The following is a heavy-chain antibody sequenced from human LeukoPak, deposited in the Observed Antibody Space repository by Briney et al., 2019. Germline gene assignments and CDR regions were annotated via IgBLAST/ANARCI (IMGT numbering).Heavy chain of an antibody. D-gene: IGHD6-19*01. CDR2: ISHSGST. CDR3: ARRAVVDWYFDL. J-gene: IGHJ2*01. Sequence: PSETLSLTCAVYGGSFSGYYWSWIRQPPGKGLEWIGEISHSGSTNYNPSLKSRVTISVDTSKNEFSLKLSSVTAADTAVYYCARRAVVDWYFDLWGRGTLVTVSS. V-gene: IGHV4-34*01. CDR1: GGSFSGYY.